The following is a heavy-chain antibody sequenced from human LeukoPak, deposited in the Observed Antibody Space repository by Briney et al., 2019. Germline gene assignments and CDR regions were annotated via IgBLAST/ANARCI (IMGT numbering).Heavy chain of an antibody. D-gene: IGHD5-24*01. J-gene: IGHJ4*02. CDR2: VSFDGNGK. CDR3: ARERNSYYFDY. CDR1: GFTFSSYG. V-gene: IGHV3-30*03. Sequence: GSLRLSCAASGFTFSSYGMHWVRQAPGKGLEWVAFVSFDGNGKYYADSVKGRLTISRDNSKNTLYLELNSLRGEDTAVYYCARERNSYYFDYWGRG.